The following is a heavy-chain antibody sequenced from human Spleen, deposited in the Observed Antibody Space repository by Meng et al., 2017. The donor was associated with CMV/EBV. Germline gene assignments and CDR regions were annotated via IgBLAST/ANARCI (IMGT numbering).Heavy chain of an antibody. CDR3: ARVRGYTSSSADF. CDR2: INPNSGGT. J-gene: IGHJ4*02. CDR1: GYTFSSYG. Sequence: ASVKVSCKASGYTFSSYGINWVRQAPGQGLEWMGWINPNSGGTNFAQRFQGRVSMTSFTSISTVYMELSRLTSDDTAVYYCARVRGYTSSSADFWGQGTLVTVSS. D-gene: IGHD6-6*01. V-gene: IGHV1-2*02.